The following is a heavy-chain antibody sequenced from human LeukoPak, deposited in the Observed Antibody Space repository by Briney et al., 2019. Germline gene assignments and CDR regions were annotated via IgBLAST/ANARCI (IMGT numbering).Heavy chain of an antibody. CDR3: ARDPRIYCTNGICRDDYFDN. D-gene: IGHD2-8*01. CDR2: ISTSGGYM. Sequence: PGGSLRLSCAASGFTFSSYEMNWVRQAPEKGLEWIAYISTSGGYMYADSVKGRFTISRDNAKNSLYLQMNSLRAEDTAVYYCARDPRIYCTNGICRDDYFDNWGQGALVTVSS. V-gene: IGHV3-48*03. CDR1: GFTFSSYE. J-gene: IGHJ4*02.